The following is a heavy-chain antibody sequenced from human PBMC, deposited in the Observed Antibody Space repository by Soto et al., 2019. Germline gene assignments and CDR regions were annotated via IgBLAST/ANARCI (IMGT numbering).Heavy chain of an antibody. V-gene: IGHV3-23*01. D-gene: IGHD1-26*01. CDR2: IAGSGGDI. CDR1: AFTFSSYA. Sequence: GGSLRLSCAASAFTFSSYAMAWVRQAPGKGLEWVSSIAGSGGDISYADSVKGRFTISRDNSKNTLYLQMDNLRAEDTAHYFCANGPVVGANYKYYDMDVWGRGTTVTVSS. CDR3: ANGPVVGANYKYYDMDV. J-gene: IGHJ6*02.